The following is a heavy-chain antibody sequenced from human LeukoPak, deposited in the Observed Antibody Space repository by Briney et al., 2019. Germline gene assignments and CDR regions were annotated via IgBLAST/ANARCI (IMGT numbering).Heavy chain of an antibody. CDR1: GFTFSSYS. J-gene: IGHJ4*02. CDR3: ASGGGLMDTAMGFDY. V-gene: IGHV3-48*01. D-gene: IGHD5-18*01. CDR2: ISSSSSTI. Sequence: PSGGSLRLSCAASGFTFSSYSMTWVRQAPGKGLEWVSYISSSSSTIYYADSVKGRFTISRDNAKNSLYLQMNSLRAEDTAVYYCASGGGLMDTAMGFDYWGQGTLVTVSS.